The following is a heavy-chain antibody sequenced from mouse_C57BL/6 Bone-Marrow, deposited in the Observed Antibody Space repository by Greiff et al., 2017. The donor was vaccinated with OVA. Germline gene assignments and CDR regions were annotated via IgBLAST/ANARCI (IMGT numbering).Heavy chain of an antibody. J-gene: IGHJ3*01. V-gene: IGHV1-81*01. D-gene: IGHD1-1*01. Sequence: VQLQQSGAELARPGASVKLSCKASGYTFTSYGISWVKQRTGQGLEWIGEIYPRSGNTYYNEKFKGKATLTADKSSSTAYMELRSLTSEDSAVYFCARAVYYYGSSYWGQGTLVTVSA. CDR2: IYPRSGNT. CDR3: ARAVYYYGSSY. CDR1: GYTFTSYG.